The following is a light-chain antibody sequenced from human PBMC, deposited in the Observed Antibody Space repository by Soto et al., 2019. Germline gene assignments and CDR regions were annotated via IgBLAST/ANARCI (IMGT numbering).Light chain of an antibody. Sequence: QSVLTQPPSVSGAPGQRVTLSCTGNTSNLGAGYDVHWYQQLPGAAPKLVIFGNRNRPSGVPERFSGSKSGTSASLTISGLQAEDEADYFCCSYAGGNIYVFGIGTKVTVL. CDR2: GNR. CDR3: CSYAGGNIYV. J-gene: IGLJ1*01. V-gene: IGLV1-40*01. CDR1: TSNLGAGYD.